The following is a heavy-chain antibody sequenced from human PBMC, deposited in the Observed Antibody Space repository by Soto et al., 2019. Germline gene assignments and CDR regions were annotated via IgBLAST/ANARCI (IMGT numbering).Heavy chain of an antibody. Sequence: ASVKVSCKASGYTLTSSYMHWVRQAPGQGLEWMGIINPSGGSTSYAQKFQGRVTMTRDMSTSTAYMELSSLRSEDTAVYYCAADPGDIVGATSFWFDPWGQGTLVTVSS. V-gene: IGHV1-46*01. CDR3: AADPGDIVGATSFWFDP. CDR2: INPSGGST. D-gene: IGHD1-26*01. J-gene: IGHJ5*02. CDR1: GYTLTSSY.